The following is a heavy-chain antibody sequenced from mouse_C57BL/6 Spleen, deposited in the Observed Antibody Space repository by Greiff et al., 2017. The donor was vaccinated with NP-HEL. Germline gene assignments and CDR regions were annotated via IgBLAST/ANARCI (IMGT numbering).Heavy chain of an antibody. CDR3: ARDDGYYLSYFDY. D-gene: IGHD2-3*01. CDR1: GFTFSDYG. V-gene: IGHV5-17*01. Sequence: DVHLVESGGGLVKPGGSLKLSCAASGFTFSDYGMHWVRQAPEKGLEWVAYISSGSSTIYYADTVKGRFTISRDNAKNTLFLQMTSLRSEDTAMYYCARDDGYYLSYFDYWGQGTTLTVSS. J-gene: IGHJ2*01. CDR2: ISSGSSTI.